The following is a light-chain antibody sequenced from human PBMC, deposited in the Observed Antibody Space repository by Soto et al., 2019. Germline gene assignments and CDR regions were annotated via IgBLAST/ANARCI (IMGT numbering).Light chain of an antibody. CDR2: GNN. Sequence: QSVRTQPPWVSVAPGQSVTISCAGSSSNIGARYDVHWYQQVPGTAPKLLIYGNNNRPSGVPDRFSGSKSGTSASLAITGLQAEDEADYYCQSYDRSLSGYVFGTGTRSPS. J-gene: IGLJ1*01. CDR1: SSNIGARYD. CDR3: QSYDRSLSGYV. V-gene: IGLV1-40*01.